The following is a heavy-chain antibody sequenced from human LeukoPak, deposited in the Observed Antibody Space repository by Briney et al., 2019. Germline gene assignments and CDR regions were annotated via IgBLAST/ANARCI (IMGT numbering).Heavy chain of an antibody. D-gene: IGHD3-10*01. CDR3: ARDGRYYGSGSYYPYYGMDV. CDR1: GFTFSSYS. V-gene: IGHV3-21*01. J-gene: IGHJ6*02. CDR2: ISSSSSYI. Sequence: GGSLRLSCAASGFTFSSYSMNWVRQAPGKGLEWVSSISSSSSYIYYADSVKGRFTISRDNAKNSLYLQMNSLRAEDTAVYYCARDGRYYGSGSYYPYYGMDVWGQGTTVTVSS.